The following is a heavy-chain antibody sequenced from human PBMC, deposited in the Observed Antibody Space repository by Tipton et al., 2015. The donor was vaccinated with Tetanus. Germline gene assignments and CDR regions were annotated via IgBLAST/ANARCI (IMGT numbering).Heavy chain of an antibody. J-gene: IGHJ4*02. CDR3: ARDPNSSGWYPAYFDL. D-gene: IGHD6-19*01. CDR1: GFTFSSYG. Sequence: SLRLSCAASGFTFSSYGMHWVRQAPGKGLEWAAVISYDGSSEYYADSVKGRFTISRDNSKNTLFLQMSSLRPEDTALYYCARDPNSSGWYPAYFDLWGQGTLVTVSS. V-gene: IGHV3-30*03. CDR2: ISYDGSSE.